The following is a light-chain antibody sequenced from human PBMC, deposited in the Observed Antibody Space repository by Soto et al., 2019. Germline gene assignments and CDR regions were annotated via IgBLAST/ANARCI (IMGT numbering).Light chain of an antibody. Sequence: QSVLTQPPSVSGAPGQRVTISCTGSSSNIGAGFDVHWYQHLPGTAPKPLIYDNTNRPSGVPDRFSGSKSGTSASLAITGLQAEDEADYYCQSYDSSLSGWLFGGGTKLPVL. CDR3: QSYDSSLSGWL. CDR2: DNT. J-gene: IGLJ2*01. CDR1: SSNIGAGFD. V-gene: IGLV1-40*01.